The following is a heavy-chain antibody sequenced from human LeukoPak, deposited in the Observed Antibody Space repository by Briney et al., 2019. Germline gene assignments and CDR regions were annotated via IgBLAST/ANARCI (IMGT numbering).Heavy chain of an antibody. D-gene: IGHD1-26*01. Sequence: GGSLRLSCAASGFTFSSYGMSWVRQAPGKGLEWVSYISTSGSTIYYADSVKGRFTISRDNAKNSLYLQMNSLRAEDTAVYYCAKDQWELRGVDYWGQGTLVTVSS. J-gene: IGHJ4*02. CDR1: GFTFSSYG. V-gene: IGHV3-48*04. CDR3: AKDQWELRGVDY. CDR2: ISTSGSTI.